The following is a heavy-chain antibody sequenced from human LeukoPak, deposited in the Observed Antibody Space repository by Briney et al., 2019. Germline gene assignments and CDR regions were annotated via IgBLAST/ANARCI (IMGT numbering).Heavy chain of an antibody. CDR3: AREGGFYRPLDY. CDR1: GGSISNYY. J-gene: IGHJ4*02. V-gene: IGHV4-59*12. D-gene: IGHD3-3*01. CDR2: IHDSGTT. Sequence: ASETLSLTCTVSGGSISNYYWSWIRQPPGKGLEWIGYIHDSGTTNYNPSLKTRVTISVDTSKIQFSLNLTSVTAADTAVYYCAREGGFYRPLDYSGQGTLVTVSS.